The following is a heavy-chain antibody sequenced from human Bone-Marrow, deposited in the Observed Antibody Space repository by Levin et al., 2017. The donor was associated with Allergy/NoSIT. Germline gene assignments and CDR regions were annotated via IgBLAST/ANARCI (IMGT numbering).Heavy chain of an antibody. D-gene: IGHD2-15*01. CDR1: GGSMRQQF. V-gene: IGHV4-59*11. J-gene: IGHJ5*02. CDR3: ARDDCSGGRCYSGFNWFDP. Sequence: SQTLSLTCSVSGGSMRQQFWSWIRQSPGKGLEWIGYVYYTGSTNYNPALKSRVSISIDTSKNQFSLKLNSVTAADTAVYYCARDDCSGGRCYSGFNWFDPWGQGTLVTVSS. CDR2: VYYTGST.